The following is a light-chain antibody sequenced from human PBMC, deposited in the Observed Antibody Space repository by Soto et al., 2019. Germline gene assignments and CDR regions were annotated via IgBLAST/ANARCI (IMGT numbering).Light chain of an antibody. CDR1: ENVSSYY. CDR2: GAS. CDR3: HQSGRSPST. Sequence: EIVLTQYPGTLSLSPGERATLSCRTSENVSSYYLAWYQQKPGQAPRLLIYGASNRATGIPDAFSGSGSGSDLSLTISRLEPEGSAVYYCHQSGRSPSTLGQGTKVVI. V-gene: IGKV3-20*01. J-gene: IGKJ1*01.